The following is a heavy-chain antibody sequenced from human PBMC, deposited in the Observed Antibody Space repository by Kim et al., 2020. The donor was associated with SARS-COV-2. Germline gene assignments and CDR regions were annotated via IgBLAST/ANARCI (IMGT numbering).Heavy chain of an antibody. CDR3: AKDYGLDFVSVTLTLP. Sequence: GGSLRLSCAASGFTFNNFAMSWVRQAPGKGLEWVSSISAYGGTTYYADTVKGRFTISRDNSKDTLYLQMNSLRAEDTAIYYCAKDYGLDFVSVTLTLPWGQGTLVTVSS. D-gene: IGHD3-16*01. CDR1: GFTFNNFA. J-gene: IGHJ5*02. CDR2: ISAYGGTT. V-gene: IGHV3-23*01.